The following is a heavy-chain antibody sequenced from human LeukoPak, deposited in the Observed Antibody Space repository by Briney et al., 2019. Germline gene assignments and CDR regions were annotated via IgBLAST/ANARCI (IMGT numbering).Heavy chain of an antibody. D-gene: IGHD5-24*01. V-gene: IGHV3-21*01. Sequence: GGSLRLSCAASGFTFSSYSVNWVRQAPGKGLEWVSSISSSSSYIYYADSVKGRFAISRDNAKNSLYLQMNSLRAEDTAVYYCARGGDGYADYWGQGTLVTVSS. CDR2: ISSSSSYI. CDR3: ARGGDGYADY. J-gene: IGHJ4*02. CDR1: GFTFSSYS.